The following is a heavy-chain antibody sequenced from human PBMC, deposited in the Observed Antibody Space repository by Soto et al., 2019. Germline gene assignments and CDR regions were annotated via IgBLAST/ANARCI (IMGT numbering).Heavy chain of an antibody. V-gene: IGHV4-31*03. CDR2: IYYSGST. Sequence: SETLSLTCTVSGGSISSGGYYWSWIRQHPGKGLEWIGYIYYSGSTHYNPSLKSRVTIPVDTSKNQFFLKLSSVTAADTAVYYCARVGQGYCSSTSCYSRGSRNFDYWGQGTLVTVSS. D-gene: IGHD2-2*02. J-gene: IGHJ4*02. CDR3: ARVGQGYCSSTSCYSRGSRNFDY. CDR1: GGSISSGGYY.